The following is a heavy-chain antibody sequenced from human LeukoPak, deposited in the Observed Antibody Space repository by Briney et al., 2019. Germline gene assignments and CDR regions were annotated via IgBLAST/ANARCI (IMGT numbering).Heavy chain of an antibody. V-gene: IGHV3-30-3*01. J-gene: IGHJ6*02. Sequence: GGSLRHSCAASGFTLSSYAMPWVRQAPGKGLGWEEAISYDGSNKYYADSVKGRFTISRDNSKNTLYLQMNSLRAEDTAVYYCAKDAGDSSGWYGGWYYYYGMDVWGQGTTVTVSS. D-gene: IGHD6-19*01. CDR1: GFTLSSYA. CDR2: ISYDGSNK. CDR3: AKDAGDSSGWYGGWYYYYGMDV.